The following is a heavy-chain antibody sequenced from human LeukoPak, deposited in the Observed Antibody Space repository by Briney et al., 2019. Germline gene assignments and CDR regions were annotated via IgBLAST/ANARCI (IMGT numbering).Heavy chain of an antibody. CDR1: GFTFSTYA. D-gene: IGHD3-16*01. Sequence: GGSLRLSCAASGFTFSTYAMSWVRQAPGKGLEWVSTISGSGANTYYADSVRGRFTISRDNSKNTLYLHMNSLRAEDTAVYYCAKDGSWGDYYFYFYIDVWGKGTTVTV. CDR3: AKDGSWGDYYFYFYIDV. V-gene: IGHV3-23*01. J-gene: IGHJ6*03. CDR2: ISGSGANT.